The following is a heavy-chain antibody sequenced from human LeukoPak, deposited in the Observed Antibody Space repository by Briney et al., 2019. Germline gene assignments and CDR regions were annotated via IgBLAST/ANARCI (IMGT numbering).Heavy chain of an antibody. J-gene: IGHJ4*02. V-gene: IGHV3-30*18. Sequence: PGGSLRLSCAASGFTFSSYGMHWVRQAPGKGLEWVAVISYDGSNKYYADSVKGRFTISRDNSKNTLCLQMNSLRAEDTAVYYCAKDGVVSAGSLDYWGQGTLVTVSS. D-gene: IGHD3-3*01. CDR1: GFTFSSYG. CDR3: AKDGVVSAGSLDY. CDR2: ISYDGSNK.